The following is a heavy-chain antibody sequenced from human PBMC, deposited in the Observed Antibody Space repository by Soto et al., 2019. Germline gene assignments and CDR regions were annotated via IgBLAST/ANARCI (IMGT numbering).Heavy chain of an antibody. CDR1: GYSFTSYW. J-gene: IGHJ6*02. CDR3: ASSVLGPLPAPYSSSWASPGNYYGMDV. V-gene: IGHV5-51*01. Sequence: PGESLKISCKGSGYSFTSYWIGWVRQMPGKGLEWMGIIYPGDSDTRYSPSFQGQVTISADKSISTAYLQWSSLKASDTAMYYCASSVLGPLPAPYSSSWASPGNYYGMDVWGQGTTVAVSS. D-gene: IGHD6-13*01. CDR2: IYPGDSDT.